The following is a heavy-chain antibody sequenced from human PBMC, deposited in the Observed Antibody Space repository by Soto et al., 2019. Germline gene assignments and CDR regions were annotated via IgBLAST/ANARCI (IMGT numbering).Heavy chain of an antibody. Sequence: KPSETLSLTCTVSGGPISSYYWSWIRQPPGKGLEWIGYIYYSGSTNYNPSLKSRVTISVDTSKNQFSLKLSSVTAADTAVYYCARAGPKMSPVFYDSSGYQYFPFDPWGQGTLVTVSS. CDR3: ARAGPKMSPVFYDSSGYQYFPFDP. J-gene: IGHJ5*02. D-gene: IGHD3-22*01. CDR2: IYYSGST. V-gene: IGHV4-59*01. CDR1: GGPISSYY.